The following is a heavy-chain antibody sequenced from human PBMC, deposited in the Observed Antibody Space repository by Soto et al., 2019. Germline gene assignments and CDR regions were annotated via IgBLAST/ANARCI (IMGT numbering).Heavy chain of an antibody. V-gene: IGHV4-39*01. D-gene: IGHD4-17*01. CDR3: ARPQSHYGDYRFDY. Sequence: SETLSLTCTVSGGSISSSSYYLGWIRQPPGKGLEWSGSIYYSGSTYYNPSLKSRVTISVDTSKNQFSLKLSSVTAADTAVYYCARPQSHYGDYRFDYGGQGALVTVPS. J-gene: IGHJ4*02. CDR2: IYYSGST. CDR1: GGSISSSSYY.